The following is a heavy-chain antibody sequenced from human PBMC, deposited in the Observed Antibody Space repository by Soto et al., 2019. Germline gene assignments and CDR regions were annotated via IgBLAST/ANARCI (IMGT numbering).Heavy chain of an antibody. CDR3: ARGMKQWLVPIDY. Sequence: EVQLVETGGGLIQPGGSLRLSCAASGFTVSSNYMSWVRQAPGKGLEWVSVIYSGGSTYYADSVKGRFTISRDNSKNTLYLQMNSLRAEDTAVYYCARGMKQWLVPIDYWGQGTLVTVSS. CDR1: GFTVSSNY. J-gene: IGHJ4*02. V-gene: IGHV3-53*02. CDR2: IYSGGST. D-gene: IGHD6-19*01.